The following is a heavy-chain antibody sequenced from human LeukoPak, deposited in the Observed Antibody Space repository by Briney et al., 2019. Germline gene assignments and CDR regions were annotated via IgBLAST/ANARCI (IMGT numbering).Heavy chain of an antibody. Sequence: GGSLRLSCAASGFTFSSYGMHWVRQAPGKGLEWVAVISYDGSNKYYADPVKGRFTISRDNSKNTLYLQMNSLRAEDTAVYYCAKDHCGGDCRLYDYWGQGTLVTVSS. D-gene: IGHD2-21*02. CDR3: AKDHCGGDCRLYDY. J-gene: IGHJ4*02. CDR2: ISYDGSNK. CDR1: GFTFSSYG. V-gene: IGHV3-30*18.